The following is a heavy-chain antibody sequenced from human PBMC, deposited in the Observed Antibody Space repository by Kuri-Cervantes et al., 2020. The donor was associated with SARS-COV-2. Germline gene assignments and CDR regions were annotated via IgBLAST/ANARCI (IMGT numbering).Heavy chain of an antibody. J-gene: IGHJ4*02. CDR3: ARGYYSHFDY. D-gene: IGHD1-26*01. CDR2: ISVWNRNT. CDR1: GYTFITYG. Sequence: ASVKVSCKASGYTFITYGISWVRQARGQGLECLGWISVWNRNTDYAQKVQGRVTMSTDTSTSTAYMELRGLRSDDTAVYFCARGYYSHFDYWGQGTLVTVSS. V-gene: IGHV1-18*04.